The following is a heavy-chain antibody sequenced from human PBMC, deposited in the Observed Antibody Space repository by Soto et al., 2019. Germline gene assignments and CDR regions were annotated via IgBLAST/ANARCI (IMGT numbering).Heavy chain of an antibody. CDR1: GGTFSSYA. CDR3: ARGPDYDILTGQWTRFDY. J-gene: IGHJ4*02. D-gene: IGHD3-9*01. CDR2: IIPIFGTA. Sequence: ASVKVSCKASGGTFSSYAISWVRQAPGQGLEWMGGIIPIFGTANYAQKFQGRVTITADESTSTAYMELSSLRSEDTAVYYCARGPDYDILTGQWTRFDYWGQGTLVTVSS. V-gene: IGHV1-69*13.